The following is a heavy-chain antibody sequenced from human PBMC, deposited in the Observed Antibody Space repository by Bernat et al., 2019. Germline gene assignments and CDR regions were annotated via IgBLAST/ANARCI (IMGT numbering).Heavy chain of an antibody. CDR2: IYSGGST. D-gene: IGHD1-7*01. CDR3: ASIQRRSNWNYNSLGDYYFDY. Sequence: EVQLEESGGGLVNPGGSLRLSCAASGFTFGNAWMNWVRQAPGKGLEWVAVIYSGGSTYYADSVKGRFTISRDNSKNTLYLQMNSLRAEDTAVYYCASIQRRSNWNYNSLGDYYFDYWGQGTLVTVSS. CDR1: GFTFGNAW. V-gene: IGHV3-53*01. J-gene: IGHJ4*02.